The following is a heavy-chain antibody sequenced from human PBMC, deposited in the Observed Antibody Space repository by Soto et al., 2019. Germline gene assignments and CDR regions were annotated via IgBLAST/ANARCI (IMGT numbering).Heavy chain of an antibody. D-gene: IGHD3-10*01. CDR2: ISSSGSTI. Sequence: GGSLRLSCAASGFTFSDYYMSWIRQAPGKGLEWVSYISSSGSTIYYADSVKGRFTISRDNAKNSPYLQMNSLRAEDTAVYYCARTHTMVRGEPYMDVWGKGTTVTVSS. V-gene: IGHV3-11*01. CDR3: ARTHTMVRGEPYMDV. CDR1: GFTFSDYY. J-gene: IGHJ6*04.